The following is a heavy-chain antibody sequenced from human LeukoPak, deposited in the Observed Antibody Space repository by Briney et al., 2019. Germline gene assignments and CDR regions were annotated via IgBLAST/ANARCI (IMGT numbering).Heavy chain of an antibody. D-gene: IGHD3-22*01. CDR1: GYTFTGYY. Sequence: ASVKVSCKASGYTFTGYYMHWVRQAPGQGLEWMGIINPSGGSTSYAQKFQGRVTMTRDMSTSTVYMELRSLRSDDTAVYYCARGPGGRSGFHPLEDHYYYYYMDVWGKGTTVTVSS. J-gene: IGHJ6*03. CDR2: INPSGGST. V-gene: IGHV1-46*01. CDR3: ARGPGGRSGFHPLEDHYYYYYMDV.